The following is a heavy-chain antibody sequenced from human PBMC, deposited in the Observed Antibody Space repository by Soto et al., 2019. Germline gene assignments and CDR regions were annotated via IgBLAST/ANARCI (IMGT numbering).Heavy chain of an antibody. CDR1: VYTFISYG. Sequence: QVLLEQSGAEVNRAGASVKFSCKASVYTFISYGIALLRQAPGQGREGMVWISISNGNTKYAQKFQDRVTMTTDTATSPAHPAVRSLRSDDPAVYYCARAGYSTSWVGILATGVHGVEIDYWGQGTLVTVSS. D-gene: IGHD6-13*01. CDR2: ISISNGNT. V-gene: IGHV1-18*01. CDR3: ARAGYSTSWVGILATGVHGVEIDY. J-gene: IGHJ4*02.